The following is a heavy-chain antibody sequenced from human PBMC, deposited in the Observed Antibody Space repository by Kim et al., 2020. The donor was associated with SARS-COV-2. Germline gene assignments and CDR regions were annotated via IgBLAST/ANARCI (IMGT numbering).Heavy chain of an antibody. J-gene: IGHJ5*02. V-gene: IGHV3-23*01. CDR3: ARGIYDT. Sequence: GENAFYADSVKGRFTFSRDNSKNTLFLQLSSLRVEDTAVYYCARGIYDTWGQGTPLIVSS. CDR2: GENA. D-gene: IGHD3-3*01.